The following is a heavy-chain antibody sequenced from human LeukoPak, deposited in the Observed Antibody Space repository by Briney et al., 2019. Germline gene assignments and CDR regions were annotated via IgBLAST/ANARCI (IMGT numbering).Heavy chain of an antibody. D-gene: IGHD3-10*01. J-gene: IGHJ4*02. V-gene: IGHV4-59*01. CDR3: ARGGWFEDY. Sequence: SETLSLTCTVSGGSMGNYYWSWIRQPPGKKLEWIGYIYYSGSPNYNSSLESRVTISIDTSMKQFSLKLSSVTAADTAVYYCARGGWFEDYWGQGILVTVSS. CDR1: GGSMGNYY. CDR2: IYYSGSP.